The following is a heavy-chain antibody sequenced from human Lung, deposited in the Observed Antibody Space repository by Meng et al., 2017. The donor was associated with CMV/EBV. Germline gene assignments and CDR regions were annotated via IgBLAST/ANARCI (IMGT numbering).Heavy chain of an antibody. CDR3: ARDLGYCSSTSCYYYYGMDV. Sequence: SETLSLTCTVSGGSISSYYWSWIRQPPGKGLEWIGYIYYSGSTNYNPSLKSRVTISVDTSKNQFSLKLSSVTAADTAVYYCARDLGYCSSTSCYYYYGMDVWGQGTKVTVSS. CDR2: IYYSGST. V-gene: IGHV4-59*01. CDR1: GGSISSYY. J-gene: IGHJ6*02. D-gene: IGHD2-2*01.